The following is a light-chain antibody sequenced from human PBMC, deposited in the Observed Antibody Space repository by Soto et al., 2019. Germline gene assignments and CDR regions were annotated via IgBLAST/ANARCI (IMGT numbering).Light chain of an antibody. CDR1: SSNIGSNY. CDR2: KNN. V-gene: IGLV1-47*01. Sequence: QSVLTQPPSASGTPGQRVTISCSGSSSNIGSNYVYWHQQLPGTAPRLLIYKNNQRPSGVPDRFSGSKSGTSASLAISGLPSEDEADYYCVAWDDSLIAWVYGGGTKLTVL. J-gene: IGLJ3*02. CDR3: VAWDDSLIAWV.